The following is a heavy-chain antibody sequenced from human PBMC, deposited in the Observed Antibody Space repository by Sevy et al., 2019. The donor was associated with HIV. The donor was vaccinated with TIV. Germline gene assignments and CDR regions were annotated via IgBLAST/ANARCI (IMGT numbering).Heavy chain of an antibody. V-gene: IGHV3-74*01. D-gene: IGHD6-19*01. CDR2: INSDGSST. J-gene: IGHJ3*02. Sequence: GGSLRLSCAASGFTFSSYWMHWVRQAPGKGLVWVSRINSDGSSTSYADSVKGRFTISRDNAKNTLYLQMNSLGAEDTAVYYCAREDPSVDAFDIWGQGTMVTVSS. CDR3: AREDPSVDAFDI. CDR1: GFTFSSYW.